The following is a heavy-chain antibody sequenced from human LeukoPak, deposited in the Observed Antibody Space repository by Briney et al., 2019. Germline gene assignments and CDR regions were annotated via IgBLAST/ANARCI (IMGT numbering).Heavy chain of an antibody. V-gene: IGHV6-1*01. CDR2: TYYRSKWYN. CDR1: GDSVSSNSAA. Sequence: SQTLSLTCAISGDSVSSNSAAWNWIRQSPSRGLEWLGRTYYRSKWYNDYAVSVKSRITINPDTSKNQFSLQLNSVTPEDTAVYYCARDLETCSSTSCYDDASDIWGQGTMVTVSS. D-gene: IGHD2-2*01. J-gene: IGHJ3*02. CDR3: ARDLETCSSTSCYDDASDI.